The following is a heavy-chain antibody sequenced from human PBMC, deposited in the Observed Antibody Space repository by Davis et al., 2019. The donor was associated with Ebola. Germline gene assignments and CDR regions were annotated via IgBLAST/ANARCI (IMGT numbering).Heavy chain of an antibody. D-gene: IGHD4-23*01. CDR1: VITFSSYA. V-gene: IGHV3-23*01. CDR2: ISGSGGST. CDR3: AREHDYGGRNYGMDV. Sequence: GGSLRLSCTDSVITFSSYAMTWVRQAPGKGLEWVSAISGSGGSTYYADSVKGRFTISRDNSKNTLYLQMNSLRAEDTAVYYCAREHDYGGRNYGMDVWGKGTTVTVSS. J-gene: IGHJ6*04.